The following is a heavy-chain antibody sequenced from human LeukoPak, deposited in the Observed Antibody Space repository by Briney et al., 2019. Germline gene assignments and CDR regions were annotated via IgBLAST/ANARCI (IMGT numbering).Heavy chain of an antibody. V-gene: IGHV1-2*02. J-gene: IGHJ1*01. CDR1: GYTFTGYY. CDR2: INPNSGGT. Sequence: GASVKVSCKASGYTFTGYYMHWVRQAPGQGLEWMGWINPNSGGTNYAQKFQGRVTMTRDTSISTAYMELSRLRSDDTAVYYCARDPVPGYSSSWSKYFQHWGQGTLVTVSS. D-gene: IGHD6-13*01. CDR3: ARDPVPGYSSSWSKYFQH.